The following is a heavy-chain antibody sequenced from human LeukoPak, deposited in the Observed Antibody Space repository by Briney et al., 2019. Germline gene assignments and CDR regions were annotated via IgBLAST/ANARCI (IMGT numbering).Heavy chain of an antibody. D-gene: IGHD3-10*01. CDR2: IDQKGGEQ. CDR3: ARSKAGGY. Sequence: PGGSLRLSCVVSGFNFSNYWMSWVRQAPGKGLEWVANIDQKGGEQNYVDSVKGRFSISRDNAKTSVYLQMNSLKVEDTAFYYCARSKAGGYWGQGTLVTVSS. V-gene: IGHV3-7*01. CDR1: GFNFSNYW. J-gene: IGHJ4*02.